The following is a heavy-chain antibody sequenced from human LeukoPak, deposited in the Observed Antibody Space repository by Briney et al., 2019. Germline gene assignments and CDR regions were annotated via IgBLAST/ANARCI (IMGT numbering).Heavy chain of an antibody. Sequence: GASVKVSCKASGYTFTGYYMHWVRQAPGKGLEWMGRINPNSCGTNYAQKFQGRVTMTRDTSNSTAHMELSRLRSDYPAVYYCARDKIPFDYWGQGTLVTVSS. J-gene: IGHJ4*02. CDR2: INPNSCGT. CDR3: ARDKIPFDY. D-gene: IGHD2-2*02. CDR1: GYTFTGYY. V-gene: IGHV1-2*06.